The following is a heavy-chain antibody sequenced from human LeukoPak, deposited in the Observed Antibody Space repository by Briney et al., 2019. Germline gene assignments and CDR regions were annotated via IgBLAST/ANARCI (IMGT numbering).Heavy chain of an antibody. Sequence: SETLSLTCTVPGGSISSYYWSWIRQPAGKGLEWIGRIYSSGSTNYNPSIKSRVTMSVATSKHQFPLKLTSVTGAHTAVLYFARGVYGSGDYWGQGTLVTVSS. J-gene: IGHJ4*02. CDR1: GGSISSYY. D-gene: IGHD3-10*01. V-gene: IGHV4-4*07. CDR2: IYSSGST. CDR3: ARGVYGSGDY.